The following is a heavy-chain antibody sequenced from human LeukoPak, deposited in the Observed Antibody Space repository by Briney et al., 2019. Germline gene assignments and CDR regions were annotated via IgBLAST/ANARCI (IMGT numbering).Heavy chain of an antibody. CDR3: ARDLVGVPAAIGY. CDR1: GFTVSTNY. D-gene: IGHD2-2*01. CDR2: IYRGGST. Sequence: GGSLRLSCAASGFTVSTNYMSWVRQAPGPGLEWVSVIYRGGSTSSADSVKGRFTISRDNSKNTLYLQMNSLRAEDTAVYHCARDLVGVPAAIGYWGQGTLVTVSS. J-gene: IGHJ4*02. V-gene: IGHV3-53*01.